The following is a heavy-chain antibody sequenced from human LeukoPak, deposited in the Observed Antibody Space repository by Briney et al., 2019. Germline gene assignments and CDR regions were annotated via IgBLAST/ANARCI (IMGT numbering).Heavy chain of an antibody. J-gene: IGHJ4*02. D-gene: IGHD6-19*01. CDR2: INPNSGNT. CDR3: ARSGGYSRGWYGGDFDY. CDR1: GYTFTSYD. Sequence: ASVKVSFKASGYTFTSYDINWVRQATGQGLEGMGWINPNSGNTGYPQKFQGRVTMTRNTSISTAYMELSSLRSEDTAVYYWARSGGYSRGWYGGDFDYWGQGTLVTVSS. V-gene: IGHV1-8*01.